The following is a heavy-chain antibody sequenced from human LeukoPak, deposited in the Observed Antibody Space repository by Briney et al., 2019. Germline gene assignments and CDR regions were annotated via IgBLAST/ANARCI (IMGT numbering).Heavy chain of an antibody. CDR2: INCSGST. V-gene: IGHV4-59*01. CDR3: ARATDSNGWLFDY. D-gene: IGHD6-19*01. Sequence: KSSETLSLTCTVSGGSISSYYWSWIRQPPGKGLEWIGYINCSGSTNYNPSLKSRVTISVDTSRNQLSLKLTSVTAADTAVYYCARATDSNGWLFDYWGQGTLVTVSS. CDR1: GGSISSYY. J-gene: IGHJ4*02.